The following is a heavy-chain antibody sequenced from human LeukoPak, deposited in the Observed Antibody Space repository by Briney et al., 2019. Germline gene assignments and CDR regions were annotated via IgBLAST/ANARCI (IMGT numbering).Heavy chain of an antibody. CDR3: AREDSYGFNYYMDV. D-gene: IGHD5-18*01. CDR2: IIPIFGTA. V-gene: IGHV1-69*13. Sequence: ASVKVSCKASGGTFSSYAISWVRQAPGQGLEWMGGIIPIFGTANYAQKFQGRVTITADESTSTAYMELSSLRSEDTAVYYCAREDSYGFNYYMDVWGKGTTVTVSS. J-gene: IGHJ6*03. CDR1: GGTFSSYA.